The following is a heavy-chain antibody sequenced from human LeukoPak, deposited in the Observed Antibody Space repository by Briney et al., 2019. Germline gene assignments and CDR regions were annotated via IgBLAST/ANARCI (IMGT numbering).Heavy chain of an antibody. Sequence: GGSLRLSSAASGFTFSSYAMTWVRQAPGKGLEWVSSIGGNTYYTDSVKGRFTTSRDNSKNTLYLQMDSLRAGDTGLYYSAKEGGAGYGYGMDVWGQGTTVTVSS. D-gene: IGHD5-18*01. CDR3: AKEGGAGYGYGMDV. CDR2: IGGNT. V-gene: IGHV3-23*01. CDR1: GFTFSSYA. J-gene: IGHJ6*02.